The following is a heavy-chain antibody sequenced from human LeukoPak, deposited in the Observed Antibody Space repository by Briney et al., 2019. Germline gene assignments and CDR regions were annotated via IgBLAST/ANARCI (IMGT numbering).Heavy chain of an antibody. Sequence: SETLSLTCTVSGGSISSGGYYWSWIRQPPGKGLEWIGYIYHSGSTYYNPSLKSRVTISVDRSKNQFSLKLSSVTAADTAMYYCALPASIYYDQLDAFDIWGQGTMVTVSS. J-gene: IGHJ3*02. CDR2: IYHSGST. CDR1: GGSISSGGYY. D-gene: IGHD3-3*01. V-gene: IGHV4-30-2*01. CDR3: ALPASIYYDQLDAFDI.